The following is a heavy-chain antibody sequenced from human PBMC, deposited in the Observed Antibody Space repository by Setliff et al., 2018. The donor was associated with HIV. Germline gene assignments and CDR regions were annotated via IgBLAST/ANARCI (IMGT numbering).Heavy chain of an antibody. CDR2: IYTSGST. D-gene: IGHD3-3*01. CDR3: AGSWSGYPLSFGY. V-gene: IGHV4-61*02. CDR1: GGSISSGSYY. J-gene: IGHJ4*02. Sequence: PSETLSLTCTVSGGSISSGSYYWSWIRQPAGKGLEWLGRIYTSGSTNYNTSLKSRVTISVDTSKNQFSLKLSSVTAADTTVYYCAGSWSGYPLSFGYWGQGTLVTVSS.